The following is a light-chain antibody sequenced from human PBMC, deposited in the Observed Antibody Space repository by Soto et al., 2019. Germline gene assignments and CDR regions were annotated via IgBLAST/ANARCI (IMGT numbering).Light chain of an antibody. CDR3: CSYAGSSTDYV. CDR1: SRDVGSYNL. Sequence: QSALTQPASVSGSPGQSITISCTGTSRDVGSYNLVSWYQQHPGKAPKVMIYEDSKRPSGVSNRFSGSKSGNTASLTISGLQAEDEADYYCCSYAGSSTDYVFGTGTKVTVL. J-gene: IGLJ1*01. CDR2: EDS. V-gene: IGLV2-23*01.